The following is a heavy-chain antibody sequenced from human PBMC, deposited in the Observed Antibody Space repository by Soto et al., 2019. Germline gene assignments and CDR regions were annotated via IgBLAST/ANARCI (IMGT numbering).Heavy chain of an antibody. D-gene: IGHD5-18*01. CDR3: ARVRMDTAMNYGMDV. Sequence: GGSLRLSCAASGFTFSSYWMSWVRQAPGKGLEWVANIKQDGSEKYYVDSVKGRFTISRDNAKNSLYLQMNSLRAEDTAVYYCARVRMDTAMNYGMDVWGQGTTVTVSS. J-gene: IGHJ6*02. CDR2: IKQDGSEK. CDR1: GFTFSSYW. V-gene: IGHV3-7*05.